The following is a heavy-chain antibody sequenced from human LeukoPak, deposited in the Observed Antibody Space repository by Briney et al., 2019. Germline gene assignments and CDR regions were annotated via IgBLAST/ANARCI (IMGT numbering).Heavy chain of an antibody. CDR1: GFTISSHW. J-gene: IGHJ3*02. CDR3: ARGPTDFDASDI. V-gene: IGHV3-7*01. Sequence: PGGSLRLSCAASGFTISSHWMSWVRQVPGKGLESVAHIKHDENETYYVDTVRGRFIISRDNAKNSLYLQMNSLRVEDTAVYHCARGPTDFDASDIWGHGTLVTVSS. CDR2: IKHDENET.